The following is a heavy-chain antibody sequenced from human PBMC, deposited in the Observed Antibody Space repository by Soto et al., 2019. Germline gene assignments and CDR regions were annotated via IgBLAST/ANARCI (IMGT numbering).Heavy chain of an antibody. CDR3: ARVGVDTAMVDGGYYYYGLDA. D-gene: IGHD5-18*01. V-gene: IGHV3-74*01. CDR1: GFTLSSYW. CDR2: INSDGSST. Sequence: EVQLVESGGGLVQPGGSLRLSCVASGFTLSSYWMHWVRQAPGKGLVWVSRINSDGSSTRYADYVKGRFTISRDNAKNTLFLQMNSLSAEDTAMYFCARVGVDTAMVDGGYYYYGLDAWGQGTTVTVSS. J-gene: IGHJ6*02.